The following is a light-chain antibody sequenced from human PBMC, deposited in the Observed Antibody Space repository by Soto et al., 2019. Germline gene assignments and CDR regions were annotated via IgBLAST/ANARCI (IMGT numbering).Light chain of an antibody. V-gene: IGKV3-20*01. Sequence: VLTQSPGTLSLSPGERATLSCRASQSVSDTYLAWYQQKPGQAPRLLIYGASSRATGIPERFSGSGSGTDFTLTISTLEPEDFAVYXXQXXXSSPWTXXQGTKVEIK. CDR2: GAS. J-gene: IGKJ1*01. CDR1: QSVSDTY. CDR3: QXXXSSPWT.